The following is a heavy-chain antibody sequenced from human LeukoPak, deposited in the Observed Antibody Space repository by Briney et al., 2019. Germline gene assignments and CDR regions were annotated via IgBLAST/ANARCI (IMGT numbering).Heavy chain of an antibody. V-gene: IGHV3-30*18. Sequence: GGSLRLSCAASGFTFSSYGMHWVRQAPGKGLEWVAVISYDGSDKYYADSVKGRFTIARDNSKNTLYLQMNSLRAEDTAVYYCAKDASGGVFLDYWGQGTLVTVSS. CDR1: GFTFSSYG. CDR3: AKDASGGVFLDY. D-gene: IGHD3-16*01. J-gene: IGHJ4*02. CDR2: ISYDGSDK.